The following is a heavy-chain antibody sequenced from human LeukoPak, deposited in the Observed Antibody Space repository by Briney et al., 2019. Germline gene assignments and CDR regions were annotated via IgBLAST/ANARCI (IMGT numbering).Heavy chain of an antibody. V-gene: IGHV3-11*03. CDR2: ISSSSSYT. CDR1: GFTFGDYA. Sequence: PGGSLRLSCTASGFTFGDYAMSWVRQAPGKGLEWVSYISSSSSYTNYADSVKGRFTISRDNAKNSLYLQMNSLRAEDTAVYYCARRGVGAYYFDYWGQGTLVTVSS. CDR3: ARRGVGAYYFDY. J-gene: IGHJ4*02. D-gene: IGHD1-26*01.